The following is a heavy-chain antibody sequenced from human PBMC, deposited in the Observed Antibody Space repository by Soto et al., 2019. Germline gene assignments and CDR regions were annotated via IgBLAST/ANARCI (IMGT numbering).Heavy chain of an antibody. V-gene: IGHV4-31*03. CDR3: ARDEVGIAAFDY. CDR1: GGSISSGGYY. CDR2: IYYSGST. Sequence: SETLSLTCTVSGGSISSGGYYWSWIRQHPGKGLEWIGYIYYSGSTYYNPSLKSRVTISVDTSKNQFSLKLSSVTAADTAVYYCARDEVGIAAFDYWGQGTLVTVS. D-gene: IGHD6-13*01. J-gene: IGHJ4*02.